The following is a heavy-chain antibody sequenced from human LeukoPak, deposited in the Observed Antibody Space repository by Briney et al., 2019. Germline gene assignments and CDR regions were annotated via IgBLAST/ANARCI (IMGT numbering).Heavy chain of an antibody. CDR2: ISSSSYT. Sequence: GGSLRLSCAASGFTFSSYSMNWVRQAPGKGLEWVSSISSSSYTYYADSVKGRFTISRDNAKNSLYLQMNSLRAEDTAVYYCARSEYYGSGSYRGGDYWGQGTLVTVSS. CDR3: ARSEYYGSGSYRGGDY. D-gene: IGHD3-10*01. J-gene: IGHJ4*02. V-gene: IGHV3-21*01. CDR1: GFTFSSYS.